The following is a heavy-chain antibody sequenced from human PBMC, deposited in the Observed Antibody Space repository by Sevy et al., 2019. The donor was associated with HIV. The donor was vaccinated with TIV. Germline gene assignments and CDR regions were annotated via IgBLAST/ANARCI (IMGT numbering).Heavy chain of an antibody. V-gene: IGHV3-30-3*01. J-gene: IGHJ1*01. D-gene: IGHD1-1*01. CDR1: GFTFSSYS. CDR3: ALERLSSDVAEYFQN. Sequence: GGSLRLSCATSGFTFSSYSMHWVRQAPGKGLEWVATISYDGINKHYADSVKGRFTISRDNFKNLLSLQMNSLRAEDTAVYFCALERLSSDVAEYFQNWGLGTLVTVSS. CDR2: ISYDGINK.